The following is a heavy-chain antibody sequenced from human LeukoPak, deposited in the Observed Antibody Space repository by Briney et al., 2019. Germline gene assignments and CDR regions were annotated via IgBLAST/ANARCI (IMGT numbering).Heavy chain of an antibody. CDR1: GGSISSYY. CDR3: ARTRIEWELPGDYYYGMDV. J-gene: IGHJ6*02. CDR2: IYYSGST. Sequence: SETLSLTCTVSGGSISSYYWSWIRQPPGKGLEWIGDIYYSGSTNYNPSLKSRVTISVDTSKNQFSLKLSSVTAADTAVYYCARTRIEWELPGDYYYGMDVWGQGTTVTVSS. D-gene: IGHD1-26*01. V-gene: IGHV4-59*01.